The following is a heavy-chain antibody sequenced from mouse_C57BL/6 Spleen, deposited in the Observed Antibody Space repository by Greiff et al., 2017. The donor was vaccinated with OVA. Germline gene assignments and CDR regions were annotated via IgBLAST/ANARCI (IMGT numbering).Heavy chain of an antibody. CDR3: AREGYSNYEGDY. CDR2: IDPSDSYT. D-gene: IGHD2-5*01. J-gene: IGHJ4*01. V-gene: IGHV1-59*01. CDR1: GYTFTSYW. Sequence: QVQLQQPGAELVRPGPSVKLSCKASGYTFTSYWMHWVKQRPGQGLEWIGVIDPSDSYTNYNQKFKGKATLTVDTSSSTAYMQLSSLTSEDSAVYYCAREGYSNYEGDYWGQGTSVTVSS.